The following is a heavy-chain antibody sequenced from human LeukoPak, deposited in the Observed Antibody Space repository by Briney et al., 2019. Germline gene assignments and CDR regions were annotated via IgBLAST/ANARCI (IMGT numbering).Heavy chain of an antibody. D-gene: IGHD5-18*01. V-gene: IGHV4-34*01. Sequence: ASETLSLTCAVYGGSFSGYYWSWIRQPPGKGLEWIGEINHSGSTNYNPSLKSRVTISVDTSKNQFSLKLCSVTAADTAVYYCASGRGYSYGLYYFDYWGQGTLVTVSS. CDR1: GGSFSGYY. CDR3: ASGRGYSYGLYYFDY. J-gene: IGHJ4*02. CDR2: INHSGST.